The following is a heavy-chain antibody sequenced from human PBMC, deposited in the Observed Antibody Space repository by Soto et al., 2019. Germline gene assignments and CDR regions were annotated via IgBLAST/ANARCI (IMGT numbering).Heavy chain of an antibody. J-gene: IGHJ6*02. Sequence: ASVKVSCKASGYTFTSYGSSWVRQAPGQGLEWMGWISAYNGNTNYAQKLQGRVTMTTDTSTSTAYMELRSLRSDDTAVYYCARAYSYGYNYYYGMDVWGQGTTVTVSS. V-gene: IGHV1-18*01. CDR3: ARAYSYGYNYYYGMDV. CDR1: GYTFTSYG. CDR2: ISAYNGNT. D-gene: IGHD5-18*01.